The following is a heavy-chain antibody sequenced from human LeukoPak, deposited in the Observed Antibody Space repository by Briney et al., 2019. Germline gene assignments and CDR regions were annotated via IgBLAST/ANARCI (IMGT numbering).Heavy chain of an antibody. V-gene: IGHV4-31*03. D-gene: IGHD3-3*01. J-gene: IGHJ6*03. CDR3: ARESRASIFGVSGGYYYYMDV. CDR1: GGSISSGVYY. CDR2: IYYSGST. Sequence: PSQTLSLTCTVSGGSISSGVYYWSWIRQHPGKGLEWIGYIYYSGSTYYNPSLKSRVTISVDTSKNQFSLKLSSVTAADTAVYYCARESRASIFGVSGGYYYYMDVWGKGTTVTVSS.